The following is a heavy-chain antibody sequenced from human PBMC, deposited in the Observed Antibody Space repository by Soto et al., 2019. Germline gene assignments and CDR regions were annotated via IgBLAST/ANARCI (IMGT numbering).Heavy chain of an antibody. CDR2: IYYSGST. Sequence: SETLSLTCTVSGGSISSSSYYWGWVRQPPGKGLEWIGSIYYSGSTYYNPSLKSRVTMSVDTSKNQFSLKLSSVTAADTAVYYCARHFRGGYCSGGSCSTGAYYYYYMDVWGKGTTVTVSS. D-gene: IGHD2-15*01. V-gene: IGHV4-39*01. CDR3: ARHFRGGYCSGGSCSTGAYYYYYMDV. J-gene: IGHJ6*03. CDR1: GGSISSSSYY.